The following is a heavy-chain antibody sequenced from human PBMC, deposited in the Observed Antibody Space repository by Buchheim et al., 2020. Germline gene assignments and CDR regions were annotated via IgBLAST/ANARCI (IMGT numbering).Heavy chain of an antibody. J-gene: IGHJ4*02. D-gene: IGHD2-2*01. V-gene: IGHV3-23*01. CDR2: ISGSGGST. Sequence: VQLQQWGAGLLKPSETLSLTCAVYGGSFSSYYWSWVRQAPGKGLEWVSAISGSGGSTYYADSVKGRFTISRDNSKNTLYLQMNSLRAEDTAVYYCAKEMDPGPIVVVPAAIYWGQGTL. CDR1: GGSFSSYY. CDR3: AKEMDPGPIVVVPAAIY.